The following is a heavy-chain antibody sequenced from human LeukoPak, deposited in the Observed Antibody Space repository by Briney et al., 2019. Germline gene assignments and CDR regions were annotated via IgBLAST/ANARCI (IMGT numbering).Heavy chain of an antibody. CDR2: IYTSGTT. CDR3: ARLSGRDYYFDY. J-gene: IGHJ4*02. Sequence: TSETLSLTCTVSGGSISSGSYYWTWIRQPAGKGLEWIGRIYTSGTTNYNPSLKSRVTISVDTSKNQFSLKLSSVTAADTAVYYCARLSGRDYYFDYWGQGTLVTVSS. D-gene: IGHD3-3*02. V-gene: IGHV4-61*02. CDR1: GGSISSGSYY.